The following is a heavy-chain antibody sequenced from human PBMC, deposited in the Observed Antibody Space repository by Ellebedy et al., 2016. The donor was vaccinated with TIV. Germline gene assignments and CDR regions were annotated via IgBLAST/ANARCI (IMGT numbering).Heavy chain of an antibody. J-gene: IGHJ4*02. Sequence: GESLKISCAASGFTFSSYAMSWVRQAQGQGLEWVSAISGSGGSTYYADSVKGRFTISRDTSKNTVYLQINSLRAEDTAVYYCVRDRDYYGSESFGYFDYWGQGTLVTVSS. CDR2: ISGSGGST. CDR3: VRDRDYYGSESFGYFDY. D-gene: IGHD3-10*01. V-gene: IGHV3-23*01. CDR1: GFTFSSYA.